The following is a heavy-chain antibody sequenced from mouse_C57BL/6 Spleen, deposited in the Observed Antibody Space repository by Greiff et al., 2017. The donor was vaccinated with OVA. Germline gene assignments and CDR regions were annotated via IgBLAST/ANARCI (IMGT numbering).Heavy chain of an antibody. D-gene: IGHD2-3*01. CDR1: GYTFTSYD. J-gene: IGHJ4*01. Sequence: VKLQQSGPELVKPGASVKLSCKASGYTFTSYDINWVKQRPGQGLEWIGWIYPRDGSTKYNEKFKGKATLTVDTSSSTAYMELHSLTSEDSAVYFCARSGNYDGYYDAMDYWGQGTSVTVSS. CDR2: IYPRDGST. V-gene: IGHV1-85*01. CDR3: ARSGNYDGYYDAMDY.